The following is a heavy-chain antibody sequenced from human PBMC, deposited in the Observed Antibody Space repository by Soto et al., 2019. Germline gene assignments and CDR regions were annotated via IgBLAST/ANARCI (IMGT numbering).Heavy chain of an antibody. Sequence: QVQLVQSGAEVKTPGSSVKVSCKASGGTFSSYAISWVRQAPGQGLEWMGGIIPIFGTANYAQKFQGRVTSTAGQSTSTAYMELSSLRTEDTAVYYCARGGSGYYYYGTDVWGQGSTVTVSS. J-gene: IGHJ6*02. V-gene: IGHV1-69*01. CDR3: ARGGSGYYYYGTDV. CDR2: IIPIFGTA. D-gene: IGHD3-16*01. CDR1: GGTFSSYA.